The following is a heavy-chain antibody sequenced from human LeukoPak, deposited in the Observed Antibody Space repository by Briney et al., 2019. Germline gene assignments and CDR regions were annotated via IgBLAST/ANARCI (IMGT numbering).Heavy chain of an antibody. J-gene: IGHJ6*03. CDR2: ISSSGTTI. D-gene: IGHD4/OR15-4a*01. Sequence: GGSLRLSCAASGFTFSSYEMNWVRHAPGKGLEWVSYISSSGTTIYYGDSVKGRFTISRDNAKNSLYLHMNSLRAEDTAVYYCAGXXPSXYGGYDYMDXWGXGXTVTXSS. CDR3: AGXXPSXYGGYDYMDX. CDR1: GFTFSSYE. V-gene: IGHV3-48*03.